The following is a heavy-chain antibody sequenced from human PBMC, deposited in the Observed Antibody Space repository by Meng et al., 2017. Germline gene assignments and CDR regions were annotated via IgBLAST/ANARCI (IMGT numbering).Heavy chain of an antibody. CDR3: ARVLAAAGSDAFDI. J-gene: IGHJ3*02. CDR1: GFTFSSYG. D-gene: IGHD6-13*01. Sequence: GESLKISCAASGFTFSSYGMHWVRQAPGKGLEWVAVIWYDGSNKYYADSVKGRFTISRDNSKNTLYLQMNSLRAEDTAVYYYARVLAAAGSDAFDIWGQGTMVTVSS. CDR2: IWYDGSNK. V-gene: IGHV3-33*01.